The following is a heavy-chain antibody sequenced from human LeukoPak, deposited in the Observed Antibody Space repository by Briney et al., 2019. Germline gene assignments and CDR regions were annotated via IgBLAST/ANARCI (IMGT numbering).Heavy chain of an antibody. Sequence: ASVKVSCKASGYTFTSYAMHWVRQAPGQRLEWMGWINAGNGNTKYSQKFQGRITITRDTSASTAYMDLSSLRSEDTAVYYCARDPTYCTSTSCSFLFDPWGQGTLVTVSS. V-gene: IGHV1-3*01. CDR2: INAGNGNT. J-gene: IGHJ5*02. CDR3: ARDPTYCTSTSCSFLFDP. CDR1: GYTFTSYA. D-gene: IGHD2-2*01.